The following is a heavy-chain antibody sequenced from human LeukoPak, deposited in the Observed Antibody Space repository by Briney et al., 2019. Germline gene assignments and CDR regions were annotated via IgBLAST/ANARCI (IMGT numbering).Heavy chain of an antibody. CDR2: INPNSGGT. CDR1: GYTFTGYY. CDR3: ARNVVVVPAAKYFGY. D-gene: IGHD2-2*01. Sequence: ASVKVSCKAFGYTFTGYYMHWVRQAPGQGLEWMGWINPNSGGTNYAQKFQGRVTMTRDTSISTAYMELSRLRSDDTAVYYCARNVVVVPAAKYFGYWGQGTLVTVSS. V-gene: IGHV1-2*02. J-gene: IGHJ4*02.